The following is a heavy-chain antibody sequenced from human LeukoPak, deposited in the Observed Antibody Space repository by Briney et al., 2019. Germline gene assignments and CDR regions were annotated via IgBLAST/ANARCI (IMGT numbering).Heavy chain of an antibody. V-gene: IGHV4-38-2*02. CDR1: GYSISSGYY. D-gene: IGHD5-18*01. CDR2: IYYSGST. J-gene: IGHJ4*02. Sequence: SETLSLTCTVSGYSISSGYYWGWIRQPPGKGLEWIGSIYYSGSTYYNPSLKSRVTISVDTSKNQFSLKLSSVTAADTAVYYCARTEVWIQLWEYWGQGTLVTVSS. CDR3: ARTEVWIQLWEY.